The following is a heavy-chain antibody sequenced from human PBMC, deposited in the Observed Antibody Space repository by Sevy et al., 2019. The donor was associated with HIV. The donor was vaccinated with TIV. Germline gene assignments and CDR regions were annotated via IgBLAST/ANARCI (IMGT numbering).Heavy chain of an antibody. CDR3: ARVDSSGWSDY. CDR2: LYHSGTT. CDR1: GYSMTSGYF. Sequence: SETLSLTCAVSGYSMTSGYFWGWIRQSPGKGLEGIGSLYHSGTTYYSRSLKSRVTLSVDTSKNQFSLKVRSVTAADTAVYYCARVDSSGWSDYWGQGTLVTVSS. D-gene: IGHD6-13*01. V-gene: IGHV4-38-2*01. J-gene: IGHJ4*02.